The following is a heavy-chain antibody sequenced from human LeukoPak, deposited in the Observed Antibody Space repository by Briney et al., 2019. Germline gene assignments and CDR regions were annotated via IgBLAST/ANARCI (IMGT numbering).Heavy chain of an antibody. Sequence: ASVKVSCKASGYTFTGYYMHWVRQAPGQGLEWMGWINPNSGGTNYAQKFQGRVTMTRDTSISTAYMELSRLRSDDTAVYYCARGPIAVAGYFDYWGQGTLVTVSS. CDR2: INPNSGGT. V-gene: IGHV1-2*02. CDR3: ARGPIAVAGYFDY. CDR1: GYTFTGYY. J-gene: IGHJ4*02. D-gene: IGHD6-19*01.